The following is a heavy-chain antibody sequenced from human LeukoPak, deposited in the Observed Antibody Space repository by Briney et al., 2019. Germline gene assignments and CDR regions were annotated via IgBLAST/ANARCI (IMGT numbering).Heavy chain of an antibody. CDR3: ARVPQTGYSSSWPFDY. J-gene: IGHJ4*02. Sequence: GGSLRLSCAASGFTFSSYSINWVRQAPGKGLEWVSSISSSSSYIYYADSVKGRFTISRDNAKNSLYLQMNGLRAEDTAVYYCARVPQTGYSSSWPFDYWGQGTLVTVSS. V-gene: IGHV3-21*01. CDR1: GFTFSSYS. D-gene: IGHD6-13*01. CDR2: ISSSSSYI.